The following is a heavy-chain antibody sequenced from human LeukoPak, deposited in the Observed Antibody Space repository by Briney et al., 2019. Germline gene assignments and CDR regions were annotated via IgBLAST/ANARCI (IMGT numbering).Heavy chain of an antibody. CDR2: ISSKANSYAT. V-gene: IGHV3-73*01. CDR3: TRTYDFWSGYSGPYYYMDV. J-gene: IGHJ6*03. CDR1: GFTFSGSA. Sequence: GGSLRLSCAASGFTFSGSAMHWVRQASGKGLEWVGRISSKANSYATAYAASVKGRFTISRDDSKNTAYLQMNSLKTEDTAVYYCTRTYDFWSGYSGPYYYMDVWGKGTTVTVSS. D-gene: IGHD3-3*01.